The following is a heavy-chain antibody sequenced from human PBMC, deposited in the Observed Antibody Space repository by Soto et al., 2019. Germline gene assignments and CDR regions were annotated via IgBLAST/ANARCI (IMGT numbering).Heavy chain of an antibody. CDR3: ATRSPAFDY. CDR1: GYTFTSYG. CDR2: ITTDNGKT. Sequence: QVPLVQSGPEVKKPGASVKVSCKTSGYTFTSYGISWVRQAPGQGLEWMGWITTDNGKTTYAQKFQGRVTMTTDTSTSTAYMELRSLRSDDTAVYYCATRSPAFDYWGQGPLVTVSS. V-gene: IGHV1-18*01. J-gene: IGHJ4*02.